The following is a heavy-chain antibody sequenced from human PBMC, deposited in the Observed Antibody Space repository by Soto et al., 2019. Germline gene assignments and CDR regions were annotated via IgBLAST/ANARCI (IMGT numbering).Heavy chain of an antibody. Sequence: ASVKVFCKASGYIFTKYDINWVRQAPGQGLEWMGWMNPSSGKTGFAQKFQARVTMTSDTSINTVSLELSSLRSEDTAVYYCAKDLRFLEWFHPGWGQGTLVTSPQ. V-gene: IGHV1-8*01. CDR3: AKDLRFLEWFHPG. CDR1: GYIFTKYD. D-gene: IGHD3-3*01. J-gene: IGHJ4*02. CDR2: MNPSSGKT.